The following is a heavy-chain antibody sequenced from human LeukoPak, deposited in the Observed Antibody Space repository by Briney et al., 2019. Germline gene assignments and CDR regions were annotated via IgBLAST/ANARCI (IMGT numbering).Heavy chain of an antibody. Sequence: SETLSLTCTVSGGSISSSSYYWGWIRQPPGKGLEWIGSIYYSGSTYYNPSLKSRVTISIDTSKNQFSLNLNSIIAADTAVYYCARHFRGYRYFFDYWGQGSLVTVAS. CDR1: GGSISSSSYY. D-gene: IGHD5-18*01. J-gene: IGHJ4*02. V-gene: IGHV4-39*01. CDR2: IYYSGST. CDR3: ARHFRGYRYFFDY.